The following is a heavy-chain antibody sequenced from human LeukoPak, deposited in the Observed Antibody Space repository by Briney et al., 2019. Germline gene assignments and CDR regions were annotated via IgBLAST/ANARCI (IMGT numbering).Heavy chain of an antibody. CDR1: GGSISSGGYY. CDR3: ARGPPDYDSTF. CDR2: IYYSGST. Sequence: SETLSLTCSVSGGSISSGGYYWSWIRQHPGKGLEWIGYIYYSGSTYYNPSLKSRVTISVDTSKNQFSLKLSSVTAADTAVYYCARGPPDYDSTFWGQGTLVTVSS. D-gene: IGHD3-22*01. J-gene: IGHJ4*02. V-gene: IGHV4-31*03.